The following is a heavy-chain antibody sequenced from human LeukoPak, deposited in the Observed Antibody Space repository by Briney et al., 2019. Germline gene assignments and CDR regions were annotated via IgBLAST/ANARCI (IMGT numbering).Heavy chain of an antibody. V-gene: IGHV3-7*01. CDR1: GFTFNNYW. Sequence: GGSLRLSCAASGFTFNNYWMGWVRQAPGKGLEWVANIKEDGSEKNYVDSVKGRFTISRDNAKNSLYLQMSSLRAENTAVYYWANTDYWGQGNLVTVSS. J-gene: IGHJ4*02. CDR2: IKEDGSEK. CDR3: ANTDY.